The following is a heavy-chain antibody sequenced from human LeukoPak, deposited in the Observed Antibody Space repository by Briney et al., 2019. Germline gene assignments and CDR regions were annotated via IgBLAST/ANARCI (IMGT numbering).Heavy chain of an antibody. CDR3: ARGVVSGRFGDYYYYMDV. V-gene: IGHV4-34*01. CDR1: GGSFSGHY. J-gene: IGHJ6*03. Sequence: SGTLSLTCAVYGGSFSGHYWTWIRQPPAKGLQWIGEVNDRGSTNYNPSLKSRLTISEDKSKKQFSLRLPSVTAADTAVYYCARGVVSGRFGDYYYYMDVWGKGTTVTVSS. CDR2: VNDRGST. D-gene: IGHD3-16*01.